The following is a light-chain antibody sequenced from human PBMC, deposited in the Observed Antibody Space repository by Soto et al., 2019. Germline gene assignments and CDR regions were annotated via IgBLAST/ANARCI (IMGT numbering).Light chain of an antibody. CDR2: GAS. V-gene: IGKV3-15*01. Sequence: EIVMTQSPATLSVSPGERATLSCRASQSIYNNLAWYQQKPGQAPRLLIYGASARATGIPARFSGSGSGTGFTLTISSLQTEDLAVYYWQLYNNWTRPVGGGTKVEIK. CDR3: QLYNNWTRP. CDR1: QSIYNN. J-gene: IGKJ4*01.